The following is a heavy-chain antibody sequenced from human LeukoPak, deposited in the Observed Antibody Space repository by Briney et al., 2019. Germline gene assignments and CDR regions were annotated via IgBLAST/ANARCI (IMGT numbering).Heavy chain of an antibody. CDR1: GFTFSSYA. Sequence: GWSLRLSCAASGFTFSSYAMSWVRQAPGKGLEWVSAISGSGVSTYYADSVKGRFTISRDNSKNTLHLQMNSLRPEDTAVYYCAKQAGPSYYYYMDVWGKGTTVTVSS. CDR2: ISGSGVST. CDR3: AKQAGPSYYYYMDV. V-gene: IGHV3-23*01. J-gene: IGHJ6*03.